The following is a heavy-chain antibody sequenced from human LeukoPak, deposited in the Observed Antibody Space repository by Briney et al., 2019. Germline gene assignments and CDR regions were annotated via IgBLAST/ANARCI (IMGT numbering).Heavy chain of an antibody. Sequence: PSETLSLTCTVSGGSISSYYWSWIRQPAGKGLEWVGRIYTSGSTNYNPSLKSRVTMSVDTSKNQFSLKLSSVTAADTAVYYCAREEAAAGHNYYYYYGMDVWGQGTTDTVSS. CDR3: AREEAAAGHNYYYYYGMDV. J-gene: IGHJ6*02. CDR2: IYTSGST. D-gene: IGHD6-13*01. CDR1: GGSISSYY. V-gene: IGHV4-4*07.